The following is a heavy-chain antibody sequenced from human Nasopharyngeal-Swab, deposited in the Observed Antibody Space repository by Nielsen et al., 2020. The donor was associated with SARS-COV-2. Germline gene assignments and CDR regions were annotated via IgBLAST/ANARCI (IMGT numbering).Heavy chain of an antibody. D-gene: IGHD3-3*01. CDR3: ARDIEEWLVVPSLSFDY. V-gene: IGHV1-18*01. Sequence: WVRHASGQGLEGMGWISVYNADTNYAQKLQDRVSMTTDTSTSTAYMELRSLRSDDTAVYYCARDIEEWLVVPSLSFDYWGQGTLVTVSS. J-gene: IGHJ4*02. CDR2: ISVYNADT.